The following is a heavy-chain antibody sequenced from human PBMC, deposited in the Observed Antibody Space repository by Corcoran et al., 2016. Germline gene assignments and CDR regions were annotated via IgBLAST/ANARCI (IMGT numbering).Heavy chain of an antibody. CDR1: GFTFSNAG. V-gene: IGHV3-15*07. J-gene: IGHJ3*02. D-gene: IGHD4-17*01. CDR2: IKSKTEGGKT. CDR3: TTERGDYGAFDI. Sequence: EVQLVESGGGLVKPGGSLRLSCAASGFTFSNAGMNWVSQAPAKGLEWVGRIKSKTEGGKTDYAVPVKGSLTISRDDSKKTMYLQMNSLKTDYTAVYYCTTERGDYGAFDIWGQGTMVTVSS.